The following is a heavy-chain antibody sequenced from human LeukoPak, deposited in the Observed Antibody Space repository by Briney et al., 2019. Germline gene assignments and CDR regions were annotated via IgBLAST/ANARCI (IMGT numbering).Heavy chain of an antibody. V-gene: IGHV1-18*01. D-gene: IGHD1-14*01. Sequence: GASVRVSCKPSGYVFSNYGVSWVRQVPGRGLEWMGWISNYDGRKNFAQNFQGRVTLTTDTSTGTAYMELRSLRPDDTAIYYCARDYLEAEGQTEDIFDYWGQGTLATVSS. CDR2: ISNYDGRK. CDR3: ARDYLEAEGQTEDIFDY. J-gene: IGHJ4*02. CDR1: GYVFSNYG.